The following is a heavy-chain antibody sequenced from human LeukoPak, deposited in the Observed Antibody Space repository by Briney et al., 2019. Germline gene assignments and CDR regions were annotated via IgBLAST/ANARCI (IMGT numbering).Heavy chain of an antibody. V-gene: IGHV1-2*02. D-gene: IGHD4-17*01. CDR2: INPNSGGT. CDR3: ARDRTLTTVTSGGDY. CDR1: GYTFTGCY. J-gene: IGHJ4*02. Sequence: GASVKVSCKASGYTFTGCYMHWVRQAPGQGLEWMGWINPNSGGTNYAQKFQGRVTMTRDTSISTAYMELGRLRSDDTAVYYCARDRTLTTVTSGGDYWGQGTLVTVSS.